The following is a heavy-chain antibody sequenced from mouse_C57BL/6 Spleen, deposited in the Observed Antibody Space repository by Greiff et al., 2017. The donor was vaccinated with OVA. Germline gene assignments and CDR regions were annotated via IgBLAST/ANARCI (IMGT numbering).Heavy chain of an antibody. CDR2: IDPSDSYT. CDR1: GYTFTSYW. D-gene: IGHD2-4*01. J-gene: IGHJ4*01. CDR3: ARSNDDDGGLDAMDY. Sequence: QVQLQQPGAELVMPGASVKLSCKASGYTFTSYWMHWVKQRPGQGLEWIGEIDPSDSYTNYNQKFKGKSTLTVDKSSSTAYMQLSSLTSEDSAVYYCARSNDDDGGLDAMDYWGQGTSVTVSS. V-gene: IGHV1-69*01.